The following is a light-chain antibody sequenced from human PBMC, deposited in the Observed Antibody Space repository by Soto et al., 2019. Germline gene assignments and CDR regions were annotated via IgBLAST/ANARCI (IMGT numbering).Light chain of an antibody. V-gene: IGLV3-21*02. J-gene: IGLJ2*01. CDR3: QVWDSGSDHWV. CDR2: DDT. CDR1: NLGSKS. Sequence: SYELTQPPSVSVAPGQTARITCGGDNLGSKSVHWYQQKPGQAPVLAVFDDTDRPSGIPERCSGSNSGNTATLTINRVAAGDEADYFCQVWDSGSDHWVFVGGTKVTVL.